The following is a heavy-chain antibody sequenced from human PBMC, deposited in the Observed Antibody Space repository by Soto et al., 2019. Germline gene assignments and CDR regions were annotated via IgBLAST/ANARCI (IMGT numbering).Heavy chain of an antibody. CDR2: ISAYNGNT. CDR3: ARDGCSGGGCYSGIYYGMDV. Sequence: QVQLVQSGAEVKKPGASVKVSCKASGYTFSSYGISWVRQAPGQGLEWMGWISAYNGNTNYAQKLQGRVTMTTDTSTSTVYMELRSLRSDDTAVYYCARDGCSGGGCYSGIYYGMDVWGQGTTVTVSS. D-gene: IGHD2-15*01. V-gene: IGHV1-18*01. CDR1: GYTFSSYG. J-gene: IGHJ6*02.